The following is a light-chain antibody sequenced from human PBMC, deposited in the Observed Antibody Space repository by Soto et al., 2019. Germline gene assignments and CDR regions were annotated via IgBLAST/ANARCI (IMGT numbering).Light chain of an antibody. J-gene: IGLJ1*01. CDR3: AAWDDTVRSYV. CDR1: ISNIGTNY. CDR2: RDN. Sequence: QSVLTQPPSVSGTPGQRVTISCSGGISNIGTNYVHWFQQLPGTAPKVLSNRDNQRPSGVPDRFSGSKSGTSASLAISGLQSEDEAEYCCAAWDDTVRSYVFGTGTKLTVL. V-gene: IGLV1-47*01.